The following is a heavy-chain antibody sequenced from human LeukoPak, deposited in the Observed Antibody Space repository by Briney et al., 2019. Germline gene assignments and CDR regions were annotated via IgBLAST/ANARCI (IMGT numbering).Heavy chain of an antibody. Sequence: GGSLRLSCEASVFTFSNYWMHWVRQAPWKGLMWVSQISTDGSQTFYADSVKGRFTISRDNAKNTLFLQMDSLRPEDTAVYYCVRSLRSADFWGQGTLVTVSS. CDR1: VFTFSNYW. CDR3: VRSLRSADF. V-gene: IGHV3-74*01. J-gene: IGHJ4*02. CDR2: ISTDGSQT.